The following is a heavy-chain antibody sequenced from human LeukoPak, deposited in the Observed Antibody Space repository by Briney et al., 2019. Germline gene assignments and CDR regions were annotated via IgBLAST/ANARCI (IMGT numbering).Heavy chain of an antibody. J-gene: IGHJ4*02. CDR2: ISGSGGST. CDR1: GFTFSSYA. D-gene: IGHD6-19*01. Sequence: GASLRLSCAASGFTFSSYAMSWVRQAQEKGLEWVSAISGSGGSTYYADSVKGRFTISRDNSKNTLYLQMNSLRAEDTAVYYCGYIAVAADWGQGTLVTVSS. CDR3: GYIAVAAD. V-gene: IGHV3-23*01.